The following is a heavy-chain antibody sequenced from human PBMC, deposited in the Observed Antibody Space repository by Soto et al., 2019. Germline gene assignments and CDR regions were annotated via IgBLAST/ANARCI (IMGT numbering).Heavy chain of an antibody. V-gene: IGHV1-69*06. CDR1: VGTFSNYA. J-gene: IGHJ6*02. D-gene: IGHD2-2*01. CDR2: IIPIFNTA. Sequence: SVKVSCKASVGTFSNYAISWVRQAPGQGLEWMGGIIPIFNTANYAQKFQGRVTITADKSTSTAYMELSSLRSEGTAVYYFARGLVVPAGIRYYYYGMDVWGQGTTVTASS. CDR3: ARGLVVPAGIRYYYYGMDV.